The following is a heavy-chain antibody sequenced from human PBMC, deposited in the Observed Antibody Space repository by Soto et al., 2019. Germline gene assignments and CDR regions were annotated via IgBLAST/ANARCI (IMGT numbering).Heavy chain of an antibody. Sequence: PGGSLRLSCAASGFTFSSYGMHWVRQAPGKGLEWVAVIWYDGSNKYYADSVKGRFTISRDNSKNTLYLQMNSLRAEDTAVYYCARSKGGGIQLWLPDGMDVWGQGTTVTVYS. D-gene: IGHD5-18*01. CDR1: GFTFSSYG. CDR3: ARSKGGGIQLWLPDGMDV. CDR2: IWYDGSNK. J-gene: IGHJ6*02. V-gene: IGHV3-33*01.